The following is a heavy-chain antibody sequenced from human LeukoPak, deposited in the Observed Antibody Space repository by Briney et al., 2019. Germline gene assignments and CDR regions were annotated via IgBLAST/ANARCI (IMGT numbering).Heavy chain of an antibody. D-gene: IGHD2-2*01. V-gene: IGHV3-30*02. CDR3: AKPLYCSSTSCYHHFDY. CDR2: IRYDGSNK. Sequence: GGSLRLSRAASGFTFSSYGMHWVRQAPGKGLEWVAFIRYDGSNKYYADSVKGRFTISRDNSKNTLYLQMNSLRAEDTAVYYCAKPLYCSSTSCYHHFDYWGQGTLVTVSS. CDR1: GFTFSSYG. J-gene: IGHJ4*02.